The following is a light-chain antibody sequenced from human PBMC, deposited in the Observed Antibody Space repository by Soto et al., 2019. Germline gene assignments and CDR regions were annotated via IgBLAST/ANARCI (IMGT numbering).Light chain of an antibody. Sequence: EIVLTQSPGTLSLSPGERATLSCRASQSVSSSHLAWYQHKPGQAPRLLIYAASSRATGSPDRFSGGGSGTDFTLTISRLEPEDFAVYYCQQYDDWPPYTFGQGTKLEFK. V-gene: IGKV3-20*01. CDR3: QQYDDWPPYT. J-gene: IGKJ2*01. CDR1: QSVSSSH. CDR2: AAS.